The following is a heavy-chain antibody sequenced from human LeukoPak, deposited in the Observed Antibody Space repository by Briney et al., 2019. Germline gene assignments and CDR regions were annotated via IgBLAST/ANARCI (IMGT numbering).Heavy chain of an antibody. V-gene: IGHV3-30*02. CDR1: GFTFSNYG. CDR2: IPYDGSNK. CDR3: AKSVVPAAIHGGGNWFDP. D-gene: IGHD2-2*01. J-gene: IGHJ5*02. Sequence: GGSLRLSCAASGFTFSNYGLHWVRQAPGKGLEWAAFIPYDGSNKYYADSVKGRFTISRDNAKNSLYLQMNSLRAEDTAVYYCAKSVVPAAIHGGGNWFDPWGQGTLVTVSS.